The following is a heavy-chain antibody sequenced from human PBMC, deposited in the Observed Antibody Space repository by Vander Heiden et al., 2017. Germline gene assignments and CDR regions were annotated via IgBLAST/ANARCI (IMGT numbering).Heavy chain of an antibody. CDR2: IHDGGAT. D-gene: IGHD4-17*01. J-gene: IGHJ3*01. CDR1: GFAFSKYA. V-gene: IGHV3-23*01. Sequence: EVQLLEPGGVLVQPGGSLRLSCVAPGFAFSKYAMIWVRQAPGKGLEWVSAIHDGGATQYADSVKGRFTISRDNSKNTLYLQMNRLRAEDTAIYYCAKDPNGDYVGAFDFWGQGTMVTVSS. CDR3: AKDPNGDYVGAFDF.